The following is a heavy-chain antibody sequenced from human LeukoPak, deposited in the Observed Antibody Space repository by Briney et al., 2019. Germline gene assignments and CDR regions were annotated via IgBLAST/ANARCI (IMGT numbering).Heavy chain of an antibody. J-gene: IGHJ4*02. CDR1: GYTFTSYY. CDR3: ARRRAYYYDSSGGYFDY. V-gene: IGHV1-46*03. CDR2: INPSGGST. Sequence: GASVKVSCKASGYTFTSYYMHWMRQAPGQGLEWMGIINPSGGSTSYAQKFQGRVTMTRDASTSTVYMELSSLRSEDTAVYYCARRRAYYYDSSGGYFDYWGQGTLVTVSS. D-gene: IGHD3-22*01.